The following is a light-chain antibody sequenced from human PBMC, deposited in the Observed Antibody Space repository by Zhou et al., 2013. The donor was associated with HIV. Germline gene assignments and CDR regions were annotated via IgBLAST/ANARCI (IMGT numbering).Light chain of an antibody. CDR3: LQHNSYPWT. Sequence: EAVMTQSPDTLSVSPGERATLSCRASRSVSSKLAWYQQKPGQSPRLLIYGASTRATGIPARFSGSGSGTEFTLTISSLQSEDFATYYCLQHNSYPWTFGQGTKVGNQT. J-gene: IGKJ1*01. CDR1: RSVSSK. CDR2: GAS. V-gene: IGKV3-15*01.